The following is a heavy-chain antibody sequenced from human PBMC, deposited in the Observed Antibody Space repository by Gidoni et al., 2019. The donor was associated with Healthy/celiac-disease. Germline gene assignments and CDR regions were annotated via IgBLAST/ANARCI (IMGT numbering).Heavy chain of an antibody. V-gene: IGHV3-23*01. CDR2: ISGSGGST. CDR3: AKGGYYDFWSGYAFDI. Sequence: EVQLLESGGGLVQPGGSLRLSCAASGFTFRGYAMSWVRQAPGKGLEWVSAISGSGGSTYYADSVKGRFTISRDNSKNTLYLQMNSLRAEDTAVYYCAKGGYYDFWSGYAFDIWGQGTMVTVSS. J-gene: IGHJ3*02. CDR1: GFTFRGYA. D-gene: IGHD3-3*01.